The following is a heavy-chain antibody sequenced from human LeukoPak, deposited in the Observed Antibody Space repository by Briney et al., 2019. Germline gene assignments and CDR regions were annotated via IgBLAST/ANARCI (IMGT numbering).Heavy chain of an antibody. D-gene: IGHD6-19*01. CDR2: ISSSSSYI. Sequence: GGSLRLSCAASGFTFSSYSMNWVRQAPGKGLEWVSSISSSSSYIYYAGSVKGRFTISRDNAKNSLFLQMNSLRGEDTAVYSCVRGAGGGDYWGQGTLVTVSS. V-gene: IGHV3-21*01. J-gene: IGHJ4*02. CDR3: VRGAGGGDY. CDR1: GFTFSSYS.